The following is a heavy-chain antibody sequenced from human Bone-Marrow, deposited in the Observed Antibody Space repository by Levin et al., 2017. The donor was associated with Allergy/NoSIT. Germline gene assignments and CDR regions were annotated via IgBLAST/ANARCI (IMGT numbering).Heavy chain of an antibody. CDR1: GGSISSGDYY. J-gene: IGHJ5*02. CDR2: IYYSGST. CDR3: ALEKVRGVMEWFDP. D-gene: IGHD3-10*01. Sequence: LRLSCTVSGGSISSGDYYWSWIRQPPGKGLEWIGYIYYSGSTYYNPSLKSRVTISVDTSKNQFSLKLSSVTAADTAVYYCALEKVRGVMEWFDPWGQGTLVTVSS. V-gene: IGHV4-30-4*01.